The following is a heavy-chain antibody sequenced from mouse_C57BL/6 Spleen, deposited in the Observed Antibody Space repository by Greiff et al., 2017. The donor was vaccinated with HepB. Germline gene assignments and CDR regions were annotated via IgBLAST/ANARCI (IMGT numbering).Heavy chain of an antibody. D-gene: IGHD2-4*01. V-gene: IGHV1-69*01. Sequence: QVQLQQPGAELVMPGASVKLSCKASGYTFTSYWMHWVKQRPGQGLEWIGEIDPSDSYTNYNQKFKGKSTLTVDKSSSTAYMQLSSLTSEDSAVYYCARKGSYYDYDDAMDYWGQGTSVTVSS. J-gene: IGHJ4*01. CDR1: GYTFTSYW. CDR3: ARKGSYYDYDDAMDY. CDR2: IDPSDSYT.